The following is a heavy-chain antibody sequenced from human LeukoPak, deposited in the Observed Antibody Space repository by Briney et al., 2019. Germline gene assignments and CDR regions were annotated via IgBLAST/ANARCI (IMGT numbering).Heavy chain of an antibody. CDR3: ARAVAAPGAFDI. J-gene: IGHJ3*02. CDR2: IYYSGST. CDR1: GGSISSNY. Sequence: PSETLSLTCTVSGGSISSNYWSWIRQPPGKGLEGIGYIYYSGSTNYNPSLKSRVTISVDTSKNQFSLKLTSVTAADTAVYYCARAVAAPGAFDIWGQGTMVTVSS. D-gene: IGHD6-19*01. V-gene: IGHV4-59*01.